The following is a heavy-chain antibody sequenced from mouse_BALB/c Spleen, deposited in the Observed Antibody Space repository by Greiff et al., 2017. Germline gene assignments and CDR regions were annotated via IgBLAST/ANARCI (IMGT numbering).Heavy chain of an antibody. CDR1: GFNIKDTY. Sequence: EVNVVESGAELVKPGASVKLSCTASGFNIKDTYMHWVKQRPEQGLEWIGRIDPANGNTKYDPKFQGKATITADTSSNTAYLQLSSLTSEDTAVYYCARSQLGLPYYFDYWGQGTTLTVSS. CDR2: IDPANGNT. D-gene: IGHD3-1*01. V-gene: IGHV14-3*02. J-gene: IGHJ2*01. CDR3: ARSQLGLPYYFDY.